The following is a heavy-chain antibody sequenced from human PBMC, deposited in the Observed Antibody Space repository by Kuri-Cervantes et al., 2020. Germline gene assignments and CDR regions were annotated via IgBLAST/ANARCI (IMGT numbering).Heavy chain of an antibody. CDR1: GFTFSSYA. CDR3: ASGYYYDSSGYFDY. Sequence: GESLKISCAASGFTFSSYAMHWVRQAPGKGLEWVAVISYDGSNKYYADSVKGRFTIFRDNSKNTLYLQMNSLRAEDTAVYYCASGYYYDSSGYFDYWGQGTLVTVSS. J-gene: IGHJ4*02. CDR2: ISYDGSNK. V-gene: IGHV3-30-3*01. D-gene: IGHD3-22*01.